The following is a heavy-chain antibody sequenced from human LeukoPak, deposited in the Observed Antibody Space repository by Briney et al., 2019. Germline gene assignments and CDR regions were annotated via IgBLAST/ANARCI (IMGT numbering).Heavy chain of an antibody. CDR1: GFTFSSYG. CDR3: AKDLRYCSGGSCYGYDY. J-gene: IGHJ4*02. Sequence: PGGSLRLSCAASGFTFSSYGMHWVRQAPGKGLEWVAFIRYDGSNKYYADSVKGRFTISRGNSKNTLYLQMNSLRAEDTAVYYCAKDLRYCSGGSCYGYDYWGQGTLVTVSS. CDR2: IRYDGSNK. V-gene: IGHV3-30*02. D-gene: IGHD2-15*01.